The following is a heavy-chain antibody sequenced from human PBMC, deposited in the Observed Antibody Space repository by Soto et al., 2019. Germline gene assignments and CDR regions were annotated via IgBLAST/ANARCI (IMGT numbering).Heavy chain of an antibody. J-gene: IGHJ2*01. V-gene: IGHV1-8*01. CDR2: MNPNSGNT. CDR3: ARDRRYYGSSGYHNWYFDL. CDR1: GYTFTSYD. D-gene: IGHD3-22*01. Sequence: GASVKVSCKASGYTFTSYDINWVRQATGQGLEWMGWMNPNSGNTGYAQKFQGRVTMTRNTSISTAYMELRSLRSDDTAVYYCARDRRYYGSSGYHNWYFDLWGRGTLVTVSS.